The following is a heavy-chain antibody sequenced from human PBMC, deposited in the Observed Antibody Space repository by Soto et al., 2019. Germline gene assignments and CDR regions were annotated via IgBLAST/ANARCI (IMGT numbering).Heavy chain of an antibody. Sequence: QVQLQESGPGLVKPSDTLSLTCAVSGYSISSSNWWGWIRQPPGKGLEWIGYIYYSGTTYYNPSLKIRVTMSVDRSKYQFSLKLTSGTAVDTAVYYCARREIQGPIDYWGQGTLVTVSS. D-gene: IGHD1-26*01. CDR1: GYSISSSNW. J-gene: IGHJ4*02. CDR2: IYYSGTT. CDR3: ARREIQGPIDY. V-gene: IGHV4-28*01.